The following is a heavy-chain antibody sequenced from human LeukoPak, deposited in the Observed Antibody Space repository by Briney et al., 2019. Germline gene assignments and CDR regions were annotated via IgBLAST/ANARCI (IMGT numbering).Heavy chain of an antibody. J-gene: IGHJ3*02. D-gene: IGHD3-22*01. CDR1: GLTFSSYW. CDR3: ARSGYYDSSGYFHDGFDI. Sequence: PGGSLRLSCAASGLTFSSYWMHWVRQAPGKGLVWVSRINSDGSTTNYADSVKGRFTISRDDAKNTLYLQMNSLRAEDTAVYHCARSGYYDSSGYFHDGFDIWGQGTMVTVSS. V-gene: IGHV3-74*01. CDR2: INSDGSTT.